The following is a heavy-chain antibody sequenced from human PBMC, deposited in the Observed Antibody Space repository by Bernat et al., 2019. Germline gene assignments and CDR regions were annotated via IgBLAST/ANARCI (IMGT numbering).Heavy chain of an antibody. CDR3: ARGNYGSGSGDDAFDI. J-gene: IGHJ3*02. CDR2: INPNSGGT. Sequence: QVQLVQSGAEVKKPGASVKVSCKASGYTFTGYYMHWVRQAPGQGLEWMGWINPNSGGTNYAQKFQGWVTMTRDTSISTAYMELSRLRSDDTAVYYCARGNYGSGSGDDAFDIWGQGTMVTVSS. CDR1: GYTFTGYY. D-gene: IGHD3-10*01. V-gene: IGHV1-2*04.